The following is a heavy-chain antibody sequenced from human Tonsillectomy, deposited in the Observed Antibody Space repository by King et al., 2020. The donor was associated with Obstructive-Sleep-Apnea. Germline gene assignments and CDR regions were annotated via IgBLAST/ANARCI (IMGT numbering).Heavy chain of an antibody. V-gene: IGHV3-15*04. D-gene: IGHD3-16*02. J-gene: IGHJ4*02. Sequence: VQLVESGGGLVKPGGSLRLSCAASGFTFRNAWMSWVRQAPGKGLEWVGHIESKTDGGTTDYGAPVKGRSTISRDDSMSTMLLQMNSLKTDDTAVYYCTIIKYYDDDWGSYRPFAYWGQGTLVTVSS. CDR2: IESKTDGGTT. CDR1: GFTFRNAW. CDR3: TIIKYYDDDWGSYRPFAY.